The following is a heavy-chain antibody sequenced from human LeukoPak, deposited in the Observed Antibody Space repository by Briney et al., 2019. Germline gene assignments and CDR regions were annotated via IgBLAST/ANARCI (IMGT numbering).Heavy chain of an antibody. Sequence: GGSLRLSCAASGFIFSTYSMTWVRQAPGKGLEWVSYIRSSSSAIYYADSVRGRFTVSRDKAKNFLYLQMKSLRDEDTAVYYCVRRQGYVGSLLDNWGQGTLVTVSS. V-gene: IGHV3-48*02. CDR3: VRRQGYVGSLLDN. J-gene: IGHJ4*02. CDR2: IRSSSSAI. CDR1: GFIFSTYS. D-gene: IGHD1-26*01.